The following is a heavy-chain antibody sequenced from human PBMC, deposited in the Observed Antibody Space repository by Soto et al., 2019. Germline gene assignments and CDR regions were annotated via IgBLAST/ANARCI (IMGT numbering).Heavy chain of an antibody. CDR1: GFTFSSYA. CDR3: AKKGRDGYNSFDY. D-gene: IGHD5-12*01. Sequence: GGSLRLSCAASGFTFSSYAMSWVRQAPGKGLEWVSGINPSGSGTYYADSVKGRFTISRDNSQNTLYLQMNSLRAEDTAVYYCAKKGRDGYNSFDYWGQGTLVTVSS. J-gene: IGHJ4*02. V-gene: IGHV3-23*01. CDR2: INPSGSGT.